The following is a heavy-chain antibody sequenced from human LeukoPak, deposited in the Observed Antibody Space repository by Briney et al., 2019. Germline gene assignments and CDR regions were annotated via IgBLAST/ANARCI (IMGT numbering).Heavy chain of an antibody. J-gene: IGHJ6*04. V-gene: IGHV3-48*03. D-gene: IGHD3-10*02. CDR1: GFTFSSYE. Sequence: PGGSLRLSCAASGFTFSSYEMNCVRQAPGKGLEWVSYISSSGSTIYYADSVKGRFTISRDNAKNSLYLQMNSLRAEDTAVYYCAELGSTMIGGVWGKGTTVTISS. CDR3: AELGSTMIGGV. CDR2: ISSSGSTI.